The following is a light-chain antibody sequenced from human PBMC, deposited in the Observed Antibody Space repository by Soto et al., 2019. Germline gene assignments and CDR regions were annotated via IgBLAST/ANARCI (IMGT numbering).Light chain of an antibody. CDR1: QSVSSSY. V-gene: IGKV3-20*01. Sequence: EIVLTQSPGTLSLSPGERATLSCRASQSVSSSYLAWYQQKPGQAPRLLIYGASSRATGIPDRFSGGGSGTDFTLTISRLEPEDFAVYYCQQQGTFGQGTKVDIK. J-gene: IGKJ1*01. CDR3: QQQGT. CDR2: GAS.